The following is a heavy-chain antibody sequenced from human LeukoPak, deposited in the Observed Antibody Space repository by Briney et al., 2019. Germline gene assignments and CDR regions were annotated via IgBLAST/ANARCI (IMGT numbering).Heavy chain of an antibody. D-gene: IGHD6-19*01. CDR2: INPNSGGT. V-gene: IGHV1-2*02. CDR1: VYTFSDYY. J-gene: IGHJ4*02. CDR3: AREDSGWYVDY. Sequence: ASVKVSCKASVYTFSDYYMHWVRQAPGQGLEWMGWINPNSGGTNYAQKFEGRVTMTRDTSITTAYMELSRLTSDDTAVYYCAREDSGWYVDYWGQGTLVTVSS.